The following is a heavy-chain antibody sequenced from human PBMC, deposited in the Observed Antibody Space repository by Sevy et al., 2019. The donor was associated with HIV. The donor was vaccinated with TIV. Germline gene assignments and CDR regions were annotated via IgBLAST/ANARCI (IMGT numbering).Heavy chain of an antibody. D-gene: IGHD1-26*01. J-gene: IGHJ6*02. CDR1: GDAISGYY. V-gene: IGHV4-59*01. CDR2: IYYSGST. Sequence: SETLSLTCTVSGDAISGYYWSWIRQPPGKGLEWIGYIYYSGSTNYNPSLKSRVTISEDTSKNQFSLKLTSVTEADTAVYYCARPYSNYYYAMDVWGQGTTVTVSS. CDR3: ARPYSNYYYAMDV.